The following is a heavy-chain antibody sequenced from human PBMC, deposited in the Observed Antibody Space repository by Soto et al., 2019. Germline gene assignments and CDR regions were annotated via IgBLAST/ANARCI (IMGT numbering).Heavy chain of an antibody. D-gene: IGHD2-15*01. J-gene: IGHJ6*02. V-gene: IGHV6-1*01. Sequence: SQTLSLTCAISGGSVSSNSAAWNWIRQSPSRGLEWLGRTYYRSKWYNDYAVSVKSRITINPDTSKNQFSLQLNSVTPEDTAVYYCARRPETRIYSYYGMDVWVQATPVSISS. CDR1: GGSVSSNSAA. CDR2: TYYRSKWYN. CDR3: ARRPETRIYSYYGMDV.